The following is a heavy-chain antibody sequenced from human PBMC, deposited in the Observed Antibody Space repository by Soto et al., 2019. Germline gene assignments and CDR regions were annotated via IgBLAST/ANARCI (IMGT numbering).Heavy chain of an antibody. V-gene: IGHV3-15*01. CDR2: IKSKTDGGTT. CDR1: GFTFSNAW. D-gene: IGHD1-26*01. CDR3: TTDQIDELGDP. Sequence: LRLSCAASGFTFSNAWMSWVRQAPGKGLEWVGRIKSKTDGGTTDYAAPVKGRFTISRDDSKNTLYLQMNSLKTEDTAVYYCTTDQIDELGDPWGQGTLVTVSS. J-gene: IGHJ5*02.